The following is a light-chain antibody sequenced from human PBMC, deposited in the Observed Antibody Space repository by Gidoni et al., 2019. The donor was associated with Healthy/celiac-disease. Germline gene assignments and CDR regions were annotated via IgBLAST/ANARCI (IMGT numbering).Light chain of an antibody. CDR3: QQYDSSPPVFT. CDR1: QSVSSSY. J-gene: IGKJ2*01. V-gene: IGKV3-20*01. Sequence: EIVLTQSPGTLSLSPGERATLSCRASQSVSSSYLDWYQQKPGQAPRLLLYGASSRATGIPDRFSGSGSGTDFTLTISRLEPEDFAVYYCQQYDSSPPVFTFGQGTKLEIK. CDR2: GAS.